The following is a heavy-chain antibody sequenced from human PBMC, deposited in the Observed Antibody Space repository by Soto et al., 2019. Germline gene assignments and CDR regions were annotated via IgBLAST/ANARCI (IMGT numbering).Heavy chain of an antibody. Sequence: QVQLVESGGGLVKPGGSLRLSCSASGFTFSDYYMSWIRQAPGKGLEWISYISSSGTTIYYADSVKGRFTISRDNAKNSLYLQMNSLRAEDTAVYYCSRGGNCSSTTCYANWFDPWGQGTRVTVSS. CDR1: GFTFSDYY. CDR3: SRGGNCSSTTCYANWFDP. D-gene: IGHD2-2*01. CDR2: ISSSGTTI. V-gene: IGHV3-11*01. J-gene: IGHJ5*02.